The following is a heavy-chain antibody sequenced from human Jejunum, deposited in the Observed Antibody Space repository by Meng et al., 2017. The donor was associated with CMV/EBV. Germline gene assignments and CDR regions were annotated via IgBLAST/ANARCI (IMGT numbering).Heavy chain of an antibody. Sequence: GQLVHSGSGLRGPGAAVKVSCEVSGYIFLNYAMSWVRQAPGQGLEWMGWTNTKPGNPYYAQDLKGRFVISLNTSVSTAYLQISGLKAEDTAVYYCAPGPANDYRSSYYCDYWGQGTLVTVSS. CDR1: GYIFLNYA. J-gene: IGHJ4*02. CDR3: APGPANDYRSSYYCDY. CDR2: TNTKPGNP. D-gene: IGHD4-11*01. V-gene: IGHV7-4-1*02.